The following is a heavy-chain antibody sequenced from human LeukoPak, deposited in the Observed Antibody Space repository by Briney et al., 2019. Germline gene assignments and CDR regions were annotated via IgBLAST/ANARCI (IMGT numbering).Heavy chain of an antibody. CDR2: IYYNEDT. V-gene: IGHV4-39*02. Sequence: SETLSLTCSVSGVSIYSSTYYWAWIRQPPGNGLEFIGNIYYNEDTFHNPSLKSRLTISVYTSANLFSLKLTSVTAADTATYYCARLLAAGNDGFDVWGQGTVVTVSS. D-gene: IGHD2-15*01. J-gene: IGHJ3*01. CDR1: GVSIYSSTYY. CDR3: ARLLAAGNDGFDV.